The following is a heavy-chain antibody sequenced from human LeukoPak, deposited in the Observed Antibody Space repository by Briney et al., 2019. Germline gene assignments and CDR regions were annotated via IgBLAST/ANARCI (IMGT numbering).Heavy chain of an antibody. D-gene: IGHD1-26*01. CDR1: GFTFSSYS. J-gene: IGHJ3*02. CDR3: ARDSQELLGAFDI. Sequence: GGSLRLSCAASGFTFSSYSMNWVRQAPGKGLEWVSSVSSSSSYIYYADSVKGRFTISRDNAKNSLYLQMNSLRAEDTAVYYCARDSQELLGAFDIWGQGTMVTVSS. V-gene: IGHV3-21*01. CDR2: VSSSSSYI.